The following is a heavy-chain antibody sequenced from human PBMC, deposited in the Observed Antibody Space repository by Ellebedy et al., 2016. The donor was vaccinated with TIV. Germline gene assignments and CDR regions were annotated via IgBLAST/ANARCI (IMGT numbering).Heavy chain of an antibody. CDR3: ANGHCSGDTCYPGPKFFDY. Sequence: GESLKISCAASGFTFRKYGMHWVRQAPGKGLEWVSFIWNDGTNKYYAESVKGRFTISRDNSNNTLSLQLNNLRAEDTAVYYCANGHCSGDTCYPGPKFFDYWGPGALVTVSS. V-gene: IGHV3-30*02. CDR1: GFTFRKYG. CDR2: IWNDGTNK. J-gene: IGHJ4*02. D-gene: IGHD2-15*01.